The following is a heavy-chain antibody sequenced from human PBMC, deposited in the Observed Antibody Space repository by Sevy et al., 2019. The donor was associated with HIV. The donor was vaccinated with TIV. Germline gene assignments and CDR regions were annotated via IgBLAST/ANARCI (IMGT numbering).Heavy chain of an antibody. V-gene: IGHV4-59*12. Sequence: SETLSLTCTVSGASISTYVWTWIRQPPGKGLEWVGYFFYTGNPNYNPSLSSRVTISGDTSKNQFSLTLSSVTAADTAVYYCATGVGVSKSDFWGQGTLVTVSS. D-gene: IGHD3-16*01. CDR2: FFYTGNP. CDR1: GASISTYV. CDR3: ATGVGVSKSDF. J-gene: IGHJ4*02.